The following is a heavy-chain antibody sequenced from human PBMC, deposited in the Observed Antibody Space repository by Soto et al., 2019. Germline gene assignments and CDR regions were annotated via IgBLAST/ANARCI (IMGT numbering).Heavy chain of an antibody. CDR3: ARDRGFSCFDL. D-gene: IGHD3-10*01. CDR2: TVPDGSER. V-gene: IGHV3-7*01. J-gene: IGHJ5*01. CDR1: GFTFSDSW. Sequence: GSLRLSCAASGFTFSDSWMNWVRQVPGKGLEWVASTVPDGSERYYVDSVKGRFTISRDNTKTSLYLQMNSLRVDDTAIYYCARDRGFSCFDLWGQGTLVTVSS.